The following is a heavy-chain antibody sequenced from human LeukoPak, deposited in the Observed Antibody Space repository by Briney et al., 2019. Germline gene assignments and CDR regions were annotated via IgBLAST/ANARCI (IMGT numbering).Heavy chain of an antibody. CDR2: IYYSGDT. V-gene: IGHV4-59*08. D-gene: IGHD5-12*01. J-gene: IGHJ5*02. Sequence: PSETLSLTCTVSGGSIRSYWWSWIRQPPGKGLEWIGHIYYSGDTIYNPSLESRLAISLDTSKNQFSLSLNSVTAADTAVYYCARQTWLLDHWGQGILVTVSS. CDR1: GGSIRSYW. CDR3: ARQTWLLDH.